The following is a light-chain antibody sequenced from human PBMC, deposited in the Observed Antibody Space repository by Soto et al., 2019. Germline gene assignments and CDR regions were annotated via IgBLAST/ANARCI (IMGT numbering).Light chain of an antibody. Sequence: QSALSQPPSASGSPGQSVTISCSGTSSGVGAYDYVSWYQQYPGKAPKLMIYEVTKRPSGVPDRFSGSKSGNTASLTVSGLQAEDEADYYCSSYAGSNNFVVFGGGTQLTVL. CDR2: EVT. J-gene: IGLJ3*02. V-gene: IGLV2-8*01. CDR3: SSYAGSNNFVV. CDR1: SSGVGAYDY.